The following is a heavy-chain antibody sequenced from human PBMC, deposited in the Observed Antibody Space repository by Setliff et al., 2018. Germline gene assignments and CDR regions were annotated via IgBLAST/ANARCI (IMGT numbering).Heavy chain of an antibody. Sequence: ASVKVSCKASGYTFTSYAMHWVRQAPGQRLEWMGWINAGNGNKKYSQKFQGRVTITRDTSASTAYMELSSLRSEDTAVYYCARLGGSSGSGGFYYYYYYMDVWGKGTTVTVSS. CDR1: GYTFTSYA. V-gene: IGHV1-3*01. J-gene: IGHJ6*03. D-gene: IGHD3-22*01. CDR3: ARLGGSSGSGGFYYYYYYMDV. CDR2: INAGNGNK.